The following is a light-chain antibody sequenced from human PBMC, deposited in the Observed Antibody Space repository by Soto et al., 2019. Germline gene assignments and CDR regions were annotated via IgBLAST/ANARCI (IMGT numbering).Light chain of an antibody. CDR3: SAYKAKSTLV. V-gene: IGLV2-14*01. CDR1: IRDVCAYNL. Sequence: QSALTQPASVSGSAGQSITISCSGTIRDVCAYNLVSWYQQHPGTAPKLIIYEVRNRPSGISSRFSGSRSGNTASLTISGLLPEDEGDYYCSAYKAKSTLVFGGGTKLTVL. CDR2: EVR. J-gene: IGLJ3*02.